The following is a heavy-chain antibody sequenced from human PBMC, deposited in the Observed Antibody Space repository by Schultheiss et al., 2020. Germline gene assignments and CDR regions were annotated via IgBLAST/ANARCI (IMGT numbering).Heavy chain of an antibody. CDR2: IYYSGST. V-gene: IGHV4-59*12. CDR3: ARGPIVVVPAAMGTGVNYYYYGMDV. CDR1: GGSISSYY. Sequence: PETLSLTCTVSGGSISSYYWSWIRQPPGKGLEWIGYIYYSGSTNYNPSLKSRVTISVDTSKNQFSLKLSSVTAADTAVYYCARGPIVVVPAAMGTGVNYYYYGMDVWGQGTPVTVSS. D-gene: IGHD2-2*01. J-gene: IGHJ6*02.